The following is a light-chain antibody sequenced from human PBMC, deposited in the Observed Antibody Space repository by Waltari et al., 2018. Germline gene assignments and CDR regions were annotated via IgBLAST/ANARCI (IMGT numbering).Light chain of an antibody. CDR3: CSYAGSYTLV. CDR2: DVS. Sequence: QSALTQPRSVSGSAGQSVTISCTGTSSDVGGYNYVSWYQQHPGKAPKLMIYDVSKRPSGVPDRFSGSKSGNTASLTISVLQAEDEADYYCCSYAGSYTLVFGGGTKLTVL. V-gene: IGLV2-11*01. J-gene: IGLJ2*01. CDR1: SSDVGGYNY.